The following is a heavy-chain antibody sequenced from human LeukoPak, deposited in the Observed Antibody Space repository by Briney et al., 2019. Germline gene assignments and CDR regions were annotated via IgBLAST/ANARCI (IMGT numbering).Heavy chain of an antibody. D-gene: IGHD4-17*01. CDR2: INPNSGGT. CDR1: WYTFTGYY. Sequence: ASVKVSCKASWYTFTGYYLHWVRQAHGQGLEWMGWINPNSGGTNYAQKFQGRVTMTRDTSISTAYMELSRLRSDDTAVYYCARGYGDYGNYWGQGTLLTVSS. J-gene: IGHJ4*02. CDR3: ARGYGDYGNY. V-gene: IGHV1-2*02.